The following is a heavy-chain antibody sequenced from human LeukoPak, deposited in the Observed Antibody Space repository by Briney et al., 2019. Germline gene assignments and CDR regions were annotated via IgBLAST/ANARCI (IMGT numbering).Heavy chain of an antibody. CDR3: ASYSGQSGSYEDYFDY. J-gene: IGHJ4*02. Sequence: PSETLSLTCTVSGGSISSSIYYWGWIRQPPGKGLEWIGSIYYSGSTYYNPSLKSRVTISVDTSKNQFSLKLSSVTAADTAVYYCASYSGQSGSYEDYFDYWGQGTLVTVSS. D-gene: IGHD1-26*01. V-gene: IGHV4-39*01. CDR2: IYYSGST. CDR1: GGSISSSIYY.